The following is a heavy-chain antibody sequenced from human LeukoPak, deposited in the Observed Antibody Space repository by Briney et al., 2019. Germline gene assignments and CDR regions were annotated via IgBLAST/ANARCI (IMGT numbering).Heavy chain of an antibody. CDR2: IKPDGSAE. D-gene: IGHD1/OR15-1a*01. CDR3: ARANNGSWKN. Sequence: GGSLRLSCATSGFTFSSNWMSWVRHVPGRGLDWVANIKPDGSAEYYAASVKGRFTLSRDNAKNSLYLQMNSLRAEDTAVYYWARANNGSWKNWGQGTWSPSPQ. CDR1: GFTFSSNW. V-gene: IGHV3-7*01. J-gene: IGHJ4*02.